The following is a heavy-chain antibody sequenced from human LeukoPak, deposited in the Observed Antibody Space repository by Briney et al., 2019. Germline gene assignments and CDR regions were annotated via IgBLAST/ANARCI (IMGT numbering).Heavy chain of an antibody. CDR2: IYHSGST. CDR1: GGSISSGGYS. Sequence: SETLSLTCAVSGGSISSGGYSWSWIRQPPGKGLEWIGYIYHSGSTYYNPFLKSRVTISVDRSKNQFSLKLSSVTAADTAVYYCARARYSGYDLYYFDYWGQGTLVTVSS. CDR3: ARARYSGYDLYYFDY. D-gene: IGHD5-12*01. J-gene: IGHJ4*02. V-gene: IGHV4-30-2*01.